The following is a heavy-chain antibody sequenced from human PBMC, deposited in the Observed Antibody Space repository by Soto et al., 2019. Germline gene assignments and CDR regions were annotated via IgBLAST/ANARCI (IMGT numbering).Heavy chain of an antibody. CDR1: GFTFSSYA. D-gene: IGHD3-9*01. Sequence: PGGSLRLSCAASGFTFSSYAMSWVRQAPGKGLEWVSAISGSGGSTYYADSVKGRFTISRDNSKNTLYLQMNSLRAEDTAVYYCAKSLLRYFDWLSYFDYWGQGTLVTVSS. J-gene: IGHJ4*02. CDR3: AKSLLRYFDWLSYFDY. CDR2: ISGSGGST. V-gene: IGHV3-23*01.